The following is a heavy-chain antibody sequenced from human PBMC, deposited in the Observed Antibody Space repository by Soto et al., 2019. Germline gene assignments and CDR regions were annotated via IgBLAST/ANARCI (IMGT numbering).Heavy chain of an antibody. D-gene: IGHD2-15*01. J-gene: IGHJ4*02. CDR1: GFTVSSNY. CDR3: ARLVVGEYYFDY. Sequence: EVQLVESGGGLIQPGGSLRLSCAASGFTVSSNYMSWVRQAPGKGLEWVSVIYSGGSTYYADSVKGRFTISRDNSKNTLYIQMNSLRAADPAVYYCARLVVGEYYFDYWGQGTLVTVSS. CDR2: IYSGGST. V-gene: IGHV3-53*01.